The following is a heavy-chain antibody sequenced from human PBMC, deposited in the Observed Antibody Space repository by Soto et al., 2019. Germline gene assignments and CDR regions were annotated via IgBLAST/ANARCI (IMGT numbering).Heavy chain of an antibody. D-gene: IGHD6-19*01. V-gene: IGHV4-39*01. J-gene: IGHJ6*02. CDR2: IYYSGST. CDR3: ARLILYGGWYIPRDGSGMDV. Sequence: SETLSLTCTVSGGSIGSSSYYWGGIRQPPGKGLEWIGSIYYSGSTYYNPSLKSRVTISVDTSKNQFSLKLSSVTAADTAVYYRARLILYGGWYIPRDGSGMDVWGQGTTVTVSS. CDR1: GGSIGSSSYY.